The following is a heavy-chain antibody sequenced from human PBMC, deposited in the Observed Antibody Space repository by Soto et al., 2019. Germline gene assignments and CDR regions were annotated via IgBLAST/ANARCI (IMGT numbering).Heavy chain of an antibody. CDR3: AKSGWTELRYYYYYYYMDV. CDR1: GFTFSSYA. CDR2: ISGSGGST. J-gene: IGHJ6*03. Sequence: GGSLRLSCAASGFTFSSYAMSWVRQAPGKGLEWVSAISGSGGSTYYADSVKGRFTISRDNSKNTLYLQMNSLRAEDTAVYYCAKSGWTELRYYYYYYYMDVWGKGTTVTVSS. D-gene: IGHD6-19*01. V-gene: IGHV3-23*01.